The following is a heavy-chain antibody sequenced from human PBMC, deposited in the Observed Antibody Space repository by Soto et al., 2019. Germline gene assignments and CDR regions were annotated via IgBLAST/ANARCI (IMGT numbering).Heavy chain of an antibody. D-gene: IGHD3-3*01. J-gene: IGHJ6*02. CDR1: GGAFRRYA. CDR2: IFPMYGTP. CDR3: ARVKKGYDFWNYYGMDV. Sequence: SVKVSCKASGGAFRRYAISWVRQAPGQGLEWVGGIFPMYGTPVYAQKFQGWVTMTRDTSISTAYMELSRLRSDDTAVYYCARVKKGYDFWNYYGMDVWGQGTTVTVSS. V-gene: IGHV1-69*05.